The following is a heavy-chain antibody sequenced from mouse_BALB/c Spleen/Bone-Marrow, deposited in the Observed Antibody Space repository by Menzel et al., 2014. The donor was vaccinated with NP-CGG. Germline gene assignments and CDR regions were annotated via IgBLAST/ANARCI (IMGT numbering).Heavy chain of an antibody. V-gene: IGHV1-84*02. CDR3: ARILYWYFNV. CDR2: IYPGSGNT. J-gene: IGHJ1*01. CDR1: GYTFTDYY. Sequence: LMESGPELVKPGASVKISCKASGYTFTDYYINWVKQKPGQGLEWIGWIYPGSGNTKFNERFKGKATLTVDTSSSTAYMQLSSLTSEDTAVYFCARILYWYFNVWGAGTTVTVSS.